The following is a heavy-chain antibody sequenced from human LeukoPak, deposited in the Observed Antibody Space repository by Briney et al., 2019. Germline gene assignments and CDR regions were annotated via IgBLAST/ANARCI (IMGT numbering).Heavy chain of an antibody. CDR2: TQYDESIK. CDR1: GFTFSNYG. Sequence: GGSLRLSCAASGFTFSNYGMHWVRQAPGKGLEWVSFTQYDESIKYYADSVKGRFTISRDNSKNTLYLQMHSLGAEDTAVYYCAKDRCSSTSCPNWFDPWGQGTLVTVSS. J-gene: IGHJ5*02. V-gene: IGHV3-30*02. CDR3: AKDRCSSTSCPNWFDP. D-gene: IGHD2-2*01.